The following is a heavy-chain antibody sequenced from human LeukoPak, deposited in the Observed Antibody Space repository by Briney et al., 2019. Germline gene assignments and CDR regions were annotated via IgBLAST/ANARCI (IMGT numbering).Heavy chain of an antibody. J-gene: IGHJ6*02. CDR2: ISYDGSNK. Sequence: GGSLRLSCAASGFTFSSYGMPWVRQAPGKGLEWVAVISYDGSNKYYADSVKGRFTISRDNSKNTLYLQMSSLRAEDTAVYYCAKDEGYSGSYWAYYYYYGMDVWGQGTTVTVSS. V-gene: IGHV3-30*18. CDR3: AKDEGYSGSYWAYYYYYGMDV. D-gene: IGHD1-26*01. CDR1: GFTFSSYG.